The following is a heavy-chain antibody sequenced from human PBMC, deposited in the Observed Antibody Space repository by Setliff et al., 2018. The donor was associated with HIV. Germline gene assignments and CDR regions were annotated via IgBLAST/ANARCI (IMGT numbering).Heavy chain of an antibody. CDR2: IHYNGIT. CDR3: ARTYYYDSSGYLGPVSNYYYMDV. J-gene: IGHJ6*03. D-gene: IGHD3-22*01. CDR1: GGSVTSYY. V-gene: IGHV4-59*08. Sequence: SETLSLTCTVSGGSVTSYYWSWIRQPPGKGLEWIGYIHYNGITNYNPSLNSRVTTSLDTSKNQFSLKLSSVTAADTAVYYCARTYYYDSSGYLGPVSNYYYMDVWGKGTTVTVSS.